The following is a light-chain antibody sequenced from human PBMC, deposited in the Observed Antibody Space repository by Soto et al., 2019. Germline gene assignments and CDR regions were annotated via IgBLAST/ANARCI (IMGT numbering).Light chain of an antibody. CDR1: DSYVGANNY. CDR3: CSYAGTSTFA. V-gene: IGLV2-11*01. J-gene: IGLJ1*01. Sequence: QSALTQPRSVSGAPGQSVTISCTGTDSYVGANNYVSWYQQHPGKAPKLMICDVTKRPSGVPDRFSGSKSGNTASLTISGLQAEDEADYYCCSYAGTSTFAFGTGTKVTVL. CDR2: DVT.